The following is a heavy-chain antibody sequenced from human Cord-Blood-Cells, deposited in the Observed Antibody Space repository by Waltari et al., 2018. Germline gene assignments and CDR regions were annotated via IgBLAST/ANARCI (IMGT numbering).Heavy chain of an antibody. Sequence: QVQLQQWGAGRLKPSETLSLTCAVLGGSFSGYYCSWTRQPPGKGLEWIGEINHSGSTNYNPSLKSRVTISVDTSKNQFSLKLSSVTAADTAVYYCARPSGLYSSGWYYFDYWGQGTLVTVSS. V-gene: IGHV4-34*01. J-gene: IGHJ4*02. CDR1: GGSFSGYY. CDR3: ARPSGLYSSGWYYFDY. D-gene: IGHD6-19*01. CDR2: INHSGST.